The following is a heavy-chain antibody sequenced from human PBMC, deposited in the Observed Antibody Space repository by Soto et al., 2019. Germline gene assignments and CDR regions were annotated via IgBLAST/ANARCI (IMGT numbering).Heavy chain of an antibody. V-gene: IGHV3-33*01. D-gene: IGHD5-18*01. CDR1: GFTFSSYG. CDR3: ARHQGYSFDY. Sequence: QVQLVESGGGVVQPGRSLRLSCAASGFTFSSYGMHWVRQAPGKGLEWVAVIWYDGSNKYYADSVKGRFTISRDNSKNTLYLHMNSLSAEDTAVYYCARHQGYSFDYWGQGTLVTVSS. CDR2: IWYDGSNK. J-gene: IGHJ4*02.